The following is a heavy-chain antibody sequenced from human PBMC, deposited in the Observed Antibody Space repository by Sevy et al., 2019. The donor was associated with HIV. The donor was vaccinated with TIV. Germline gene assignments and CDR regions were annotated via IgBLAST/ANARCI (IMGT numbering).Heavy chain of an antibody. CDR3: TTEQYDWEPSINTFEELSWEANYYGMDV. D-gene: IGHD3-10*01. Sequence: GGSLRLSCAASGFTFSNAWMSWVRQAPGKGLEWVGRIKSKTDGGTTDYAAPVKGRITISREHSKNTLYLQRNSMKTEDTAVYYCTTEQYDWEPSINTFEELSWEANYYGMDVWGQGTTVTVSS. J-gene: IGHJ6*02. CDR2: IKSKTDGGTT. CDR1: GFTFSNAW. V-gene: IGHV3-15*01.